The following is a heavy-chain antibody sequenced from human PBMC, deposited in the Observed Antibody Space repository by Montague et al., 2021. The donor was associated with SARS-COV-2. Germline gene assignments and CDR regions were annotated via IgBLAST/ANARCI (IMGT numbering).Heavy chain of an antibody. D-gene: IGHD6-13*01. CDR3: ARLVVSMAAAVTSYYGMDV. V-gene: IGHV4-39*01. J-gene: IGHJ6*02. CDR2: VYYSGTT. Sequence: SETLSLTCTVSGGSIRSNSYYWGWIRQPPGKGLEWIGSVYYSGTTYYNASLKSRLTISVDTSKNQLSLKLYSVTAADTADYFCARLVVSMAAAVTSYYGMDVWGQGTTVTVSS. CDR1: GGSIRSNSYY.